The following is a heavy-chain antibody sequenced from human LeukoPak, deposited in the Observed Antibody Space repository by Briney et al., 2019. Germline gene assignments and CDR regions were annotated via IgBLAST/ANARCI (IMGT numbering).Heavy chain of an antibody. D-gene: IGHD4-17*01. CDR3: ARHDAVTTSELFDY. Sequence: SETLSLTCSVSGGSISSSSYYWGWIRQPPGKGLEWIGSIYYSGSTYYNPSLKSRVTISVDTSKNQFSLKLRSVTAADTAVYCCARHDAVTTSELFDYWGQGTLVTVSS. J-gene: IGHJ4*02. CDR1: GGSISSSSYY. V-gene: IGHV4-39*01. CDR2: IYYSGST.